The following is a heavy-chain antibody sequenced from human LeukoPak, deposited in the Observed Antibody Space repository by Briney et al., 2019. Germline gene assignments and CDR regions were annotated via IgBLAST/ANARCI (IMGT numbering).Heavy chain of an antibody. J-gene: IGHJ5*02. V-gene: IGHV1-69*05. CDR1: GGTFSSYA. CDR3: ARDYGRTSPSNWFDP. CDR2: IIPIFGTA. D-gene: IGHD1-14*01. Sequence: GASVKVSCKASGGTFSSYAISWVRQAPGQGHEWMGGIIPIFGTANYAQKFQGRVTITTDESTSTAYMELSSLRSEDTAVYYCARDYGRTSPSNWFDPWGQGTLVTVSS.